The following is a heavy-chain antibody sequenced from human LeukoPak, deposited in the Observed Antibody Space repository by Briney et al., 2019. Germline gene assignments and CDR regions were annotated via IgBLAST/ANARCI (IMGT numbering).Heavy chain of an antibody. D-gene: IGHD6-13*01. Sequence: SETLSLPCTVSGGSISSYYWSWIRQPPGKGLEWIGYIYYSGSTNYNPSLKSRVTISVDTSKNQFSLKLSSVTAADTAVYYCARLPGYSSSWVDPWGQGTLVAVSS. J-gene: IGHJ5*02. CDR3: ARLPGYSSSWVDP. CDR1: GGSISSYY. V-gene: IGHV4-59*01. CDR2: IYYSGST.